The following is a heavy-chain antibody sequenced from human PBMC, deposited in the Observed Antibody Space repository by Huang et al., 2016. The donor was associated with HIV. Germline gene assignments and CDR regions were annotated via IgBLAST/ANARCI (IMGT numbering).Heavy chain of an antibody. CDR3: ARGPIRFLAWLLNFDY. Sequence: QILLIASGGGVVQPGRSLRLSCAASGFTFSSYGMHWVRQAPGKGLEWVAVISYDEDNKYYADSVRGRFTISRDNSKNTLYLQMNSLRIEDTAVYYCARGPIRFLAWLLNFDYWGQGALVTVSS. D-gene: IGHD3-3*01. J-gene: IGHJ4*02. CDR1: GFTFSSYG. CDR2: ISYDEDNK. V-gene: IGHV3-30*03.